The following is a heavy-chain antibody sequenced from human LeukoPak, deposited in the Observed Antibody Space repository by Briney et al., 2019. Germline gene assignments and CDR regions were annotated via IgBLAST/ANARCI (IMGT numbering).Heavy chain of an antibody. V-gene: IGHV1-18*01. J-gene: IGHJ4*02. CDR2: ISPFNGKT. D-gene: IGHD5-24*01. Sequence: ASVKVSCKSSDDTFASYGISWVRQAPGQGLEWMGWISPFNGKTNYAQKFQGRVTMTTDTSTSTAYMELSSLRSEDTAVYYCARDLGRYNRRDGSPFDYWGQGTLVTVSS. CDR3: ARDLGRYNRRDGSPFDY. CDR1: DDTFASYG.